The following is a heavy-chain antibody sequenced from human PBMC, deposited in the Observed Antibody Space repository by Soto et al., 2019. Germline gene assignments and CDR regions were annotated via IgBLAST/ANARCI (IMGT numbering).Heavy chain of an antibody. V-gene: IGHV3-30-3*01. J-gene: IGHJ4*02. D-gene: IGHD6-19*01. CDR1: GFTFSSYA. CDR2: ISYDGSNK. CDR3: ARQTLSAQAAVAPYYFDY. Sequence: QVQLVESGGGVVQPGRSLRLSCAASGFTFSSYAMHWVRQAPGKGLEWVAVISYDGSNKYYADSVKGRFTISRDNSKNKLYLQMNSLRAEDTAVYYRARQTLSAQAAVAPYYFDYWGQGTLVTVSS.